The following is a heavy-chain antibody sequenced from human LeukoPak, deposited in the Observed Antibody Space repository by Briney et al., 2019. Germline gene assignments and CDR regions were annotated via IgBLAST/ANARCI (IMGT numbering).Heavy chain of an antibody. D-gene: IGHD2-21*02. CDR2: INHSGST. CDR3: ATPNPAYCGGDCYFYFQH. CDR1: GGSFSGYY. Sequence: PSETLSLTCVVYGGSFSGYYWSWIRQPPGKGLEWIGEINHSGSTNYNPSLKSRVTISVDTSKNQFSLKLSSVTAADTAVYYCATPNPAYCGGDCYFYFQHWGQGTLVTVSS. J-gene: IGHJ1*01. V-gene: IGHV4-34*01.